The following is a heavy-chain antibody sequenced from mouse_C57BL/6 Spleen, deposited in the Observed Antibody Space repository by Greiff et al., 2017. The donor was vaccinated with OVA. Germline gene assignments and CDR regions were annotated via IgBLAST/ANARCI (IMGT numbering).Heavy chain of an antibody. Sequence: EVQLQQSGAELVRPGASVKLSCTASGFNIKDDYMHWVKQRPEQGLEWIGWIDPENGDTEYASKFQGKATITADTSSNTAYLQLSSLTSEDTAVYYCTTWKDYDAMDYWGQGTSVTVSS. CDR3: TTWKDYDAMDY. CDR2: IDPENGDT. CDR1: GFNIKDDY. J-gene: IGHJ4*01. V-gene: IGHV14-4*01.